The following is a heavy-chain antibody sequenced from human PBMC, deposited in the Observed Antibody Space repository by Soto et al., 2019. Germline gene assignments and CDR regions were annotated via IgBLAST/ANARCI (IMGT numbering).Heavy chain of an antibody. CDR1: GYTFTSYA. CDR3: ARGVSSSWLPFDP. V-gene: IGHV1-18*01. Sequence: ASVKVSCKASGYTFTSYAISWVRQAPGQGLEWMGWISAYNGNTNYAQNLRGRVTMTTDASTSTAYMELRSLRYDGTAVYYCARGVSSSWLPFDPWGQGTLVTVSS. CDR2: ISAYNGNT. D-gene: IGHD6-13*01. J-gene: IGHJ5*02.